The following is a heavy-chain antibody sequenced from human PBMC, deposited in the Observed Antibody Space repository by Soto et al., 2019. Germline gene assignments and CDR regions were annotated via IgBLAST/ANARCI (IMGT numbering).Heavy chain of an antibody. CDR2: IWYDGSNK. J-gene: IGHJ5*02. CDR1: GFTFSSYG. Sequence: PGGSLRLSCAASGFTFSSYGIHWVRQAPGKGLEWVAVIWYDGSNKYYADSVKGRFTISRDNSKNTLYLQMNSLRAEDTAVYYCARDWYYDFWSGYSPNWFDPWGQGTLVTVSS. V-gene: IGHV3-33*01. D-gene: IGHD3-3*01. CDR3: ARDWYYDFWSGYSPNWFDP.